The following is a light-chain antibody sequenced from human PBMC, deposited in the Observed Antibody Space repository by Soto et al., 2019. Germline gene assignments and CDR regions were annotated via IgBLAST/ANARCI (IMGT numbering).Light chain of an antibody. CDR1: SSDVGGYNY. Sequence: QSALTQPRSVSGSPGQSVTISCTGTSSDVGGYNYVSWYQQHPGKAPKLMIYDVDKRPSGVPDRFSGSKSGNTAPLTISGLQAEDEADYYCCSYAGSYTLYVSGTGTKVTVL. V-gene: IGLV2-11*01. J-gene: IGLJ1*01. CDR2: DVD. CDR3: CSYAGSYTLYV.